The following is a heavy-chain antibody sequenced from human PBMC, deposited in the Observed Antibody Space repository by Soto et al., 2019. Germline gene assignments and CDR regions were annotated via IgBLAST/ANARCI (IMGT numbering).Heavy chain of an antibody. Sequence: PSETLSLTCAVYGGSFSGYYWSWIRQPPGKGLEWIGEINHSGSTNYNPSLKSRVTISVDTSKNQFSLKLSSVTAADTAVYYCARARRGGYIYYYGMDVWGQGTTVT. CDR1: GGSFSGYY. D-gene: IGHD3-22*01. CDR2: INHSGST. CDR3: ARARRGGYIYYYGMDV. J-gene: IGHJ6*02. V-gene: IGHV4-34*01.